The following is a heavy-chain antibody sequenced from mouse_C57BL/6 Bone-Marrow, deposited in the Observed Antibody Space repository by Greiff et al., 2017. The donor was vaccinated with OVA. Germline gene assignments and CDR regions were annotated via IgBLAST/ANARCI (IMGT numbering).Heavy chain of an antibody. CDR1: GYTFTSYW. CDR2: IGPSDSYT. V-gene: IGHV1-50*01. Sequence: VQLQQSGAELVKPGASVKLSCKASGYTFTSYWMQWVKQRPGQGLEWIGEIGPSDSYTNYNQKFKGKATLTVDTSSSTAYMQLSSLTSEDSAVYYCASAVFAYWGQGTLVTVSA. CDR3: ASAVFAY. J-gene: IGHJ3*01.